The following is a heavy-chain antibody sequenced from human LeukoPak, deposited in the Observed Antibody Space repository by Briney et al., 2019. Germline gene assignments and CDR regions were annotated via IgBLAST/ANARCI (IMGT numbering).Heavy chain of an antibody. V-gene: IGHV4-59*01. Sequence: PSETLSLTCTVSGGSISSYYWSWIRQPPGKGLEWIGYIYYSGSTNYNPSLKSRVTISVDTSKNQFSLKLSSVTAADTAVYYCAKDLLDYYDSSGYYHGGDPNDAFDIWGQGTMVTVSS. D-gene: IGHD3-22*01. J-gene: IGHJ3*02. CDR1: GGSISSYY. CDR2: IYYSGST. CDR3: AKDLLDYYDSSGYYHGGDPNDAFDI.